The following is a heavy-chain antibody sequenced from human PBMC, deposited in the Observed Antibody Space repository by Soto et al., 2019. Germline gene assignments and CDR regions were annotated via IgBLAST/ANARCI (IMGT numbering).Heavy chain of an antibody. CDR1: GYSFTNYW. Sequence: EVQLVQSGAEVKKPGESLKISCKGSGYSFTNYWIAWVRQMPGKGLEWMGIIYPGDSETRYSPSFQGQVTISADKSIIPAYRQWSSLKASDSAMNYCARDLDYGGNSDGSDPWGQGTLVTVSS. J-gene: IGHJ5*02. CDR2: IYPGDSET. D-gene: IGHD4-17*01. CDR3: ARDLDYGGNSDGSDP. V-gene: IGHV5-51*01.